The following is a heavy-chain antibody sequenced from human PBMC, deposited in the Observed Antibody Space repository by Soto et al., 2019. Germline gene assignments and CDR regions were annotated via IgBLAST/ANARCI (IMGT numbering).Heavy chain of an antibody. V-gene: IGHV4-28*01. D-gene: IGHD1-26*01. CDR1: GYSISSSNW. CDR2: IYYSGTT. J-gene: IGHJ4*02. Sequence: SETLCLTCAVSGYSISSSNWWGWIRQPPGKGLEWIGYIYYSGTTYYNPSLKSRVTMSVDTSKNQFSLKLTSVTAVDTAVYYCARREIQGPIDYWGQGTLVTVSS. CDR3: ARREIQGPIDY.